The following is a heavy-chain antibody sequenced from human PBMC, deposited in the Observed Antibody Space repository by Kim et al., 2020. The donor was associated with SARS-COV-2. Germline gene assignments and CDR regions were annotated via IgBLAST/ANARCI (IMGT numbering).Heavy chain of an antibody. D-gene: IGHD1-26*01. CDR2: FDSEDGET. Sequence: ASVKVSCKVSGYTLTELSMHWVRQAPGKGLEWMGGFDSEDGETIYAQKFQGRVTMTEDTSTDTDYMELSSLRSEDTPVYYCATSPSIEVASWFDPWGQGTLVTVSS. V-gene: IGHV1-24*01. CDR3: ATSPSIEVASWFDP. CDR1: GYTLTELS. J-gene: IGHJ5*02.